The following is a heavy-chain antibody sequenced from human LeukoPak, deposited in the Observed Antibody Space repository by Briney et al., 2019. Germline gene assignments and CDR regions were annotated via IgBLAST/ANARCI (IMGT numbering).Heavy chain of an antibody. CDR3: AKDQSSGWPALFRN. CDR1: GGSFSGYY. J-gene: IGHJ4*02. CDR2: ISGSGGST. V-gene: IGHV3-23*01. D-gene: IGHD6-19*01. Sequence: ETLSLTCAVYGGSFSGYYWSWVRQAPGKGLEWVSAISGSGGSTYYADSVKGRFTISRDNSKNTLYLQMNSLRAEDTAVYYCAKDQSSGWPALFRNWGQGTLVTVSS.